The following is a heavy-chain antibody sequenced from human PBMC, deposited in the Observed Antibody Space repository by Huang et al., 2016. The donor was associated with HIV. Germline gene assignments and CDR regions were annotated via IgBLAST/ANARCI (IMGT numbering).Heavy chain of an antibody. Sequence: QPQLVESGGGVVQRGGSLRLSCAASEFNFHVYGMHWLRQAPGKGLEWVAFGRFDGSNEYYIDCVKGRFTISRDNSKKMLFLEMDNLRPEDTAVYFCARDSRWGIVATTLSYFDYWGQGTLVTVSS. CDR3: ARDSRWGIVATTLSYFDY. CDR2: GRFDGSNE. V-gene: IGHV3-30*02. D-gene: IGHD5-12*01. J-gene: IGHJ4*02. CDR1: EFNFHVYG.